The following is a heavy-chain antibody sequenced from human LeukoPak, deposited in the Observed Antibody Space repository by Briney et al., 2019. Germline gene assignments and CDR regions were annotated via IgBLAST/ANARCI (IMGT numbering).Heavy chain of an antibody. CDR1: GYSISSGYY. D-gene: IGHD3-10*01. V-gene: IGHV4-38-2*02. CDR2: IYHSGST. Sequence: SETLSLTCTVSGYSISSGYYWGWIRQPPGKGLEWIGNIYHSGSTYYNPSLKSRVTISVDTSKNQFSLKLSSVTAADTAVYYCARARGFYGSGSPFDYWGQGTLVTVSS. J-gene: IGHJ4*02. CDR3: ARARGFYGSGSPFDY.